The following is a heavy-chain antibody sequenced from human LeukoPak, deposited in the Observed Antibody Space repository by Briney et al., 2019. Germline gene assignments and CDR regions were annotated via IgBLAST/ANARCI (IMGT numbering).Heavy chain of an antibody. CDR3: AKGGSLSVVTPSSGMYA. J-gene: IGHJ6*04. D-gene: IGHD4-23*01. CDR2: ISYDGSKK. CDR1: GFILSIFG. V-gene: IGHV3-30*18. Sequence: PGGSLTLSCAPSGFILSIFGMHWVRQAPGKGLEWVAVISYDGSKKYYADSVKGRFTISRDNSKNTLYLQMNSLRAEDTAVYYCAKGGSLSVVTPSSGMYAWGEGTTVTVSS.